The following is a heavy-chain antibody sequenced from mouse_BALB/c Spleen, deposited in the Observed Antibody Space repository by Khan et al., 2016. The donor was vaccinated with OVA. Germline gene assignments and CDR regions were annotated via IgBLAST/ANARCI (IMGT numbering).Heavy chain of an antibody. CDR1: GYTFTSFW. CDR3: ARGGYGSPFAY. D-gene: IGHD1-1*01. CDR2: IDPSKSET. Sequence: QVQLQQSGPELVRPGASVKMSCKASGYTFTSFWIHWVKQRPGQGLEWIGMIDPSKSETRLNQKFKDKATLNVDKSSNTAYMQLSRLTSEDSADYYGARGGYGSPFAYWGQGTLVTVSA. V-gene: IGHV1S127*01. J-gene: IGHJ3*01.